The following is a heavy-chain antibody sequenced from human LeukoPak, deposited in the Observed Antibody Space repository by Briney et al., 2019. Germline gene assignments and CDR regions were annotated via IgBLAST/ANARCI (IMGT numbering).Heavy chain of an antibody. D-gene: IGHD5-24*01. Sequence: ASVKVSCKSSGYTFTAYAMHWVRQAPGQGLEWMGWITPSDGANYAQKFQGRVTMTRDTSMSTAYMDLNRLTSDDTAVYFCARDRYGDGFAHFDSWGHGTLVTVSS. J-gene: IGHJ4*01. V-gene: IGHV1-2*02. CDR1: GYTFTAYA. CDR3: ARDRYGDGFAHFDS. CDR2: ITPSDGA.